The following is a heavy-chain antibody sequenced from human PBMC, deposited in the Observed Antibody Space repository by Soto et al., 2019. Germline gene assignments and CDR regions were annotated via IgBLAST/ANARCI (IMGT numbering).Heavy chain of an antibody. J-gene: IGHJ6*02. D-gene: IGHD2-2*01. Sequence: QVQLVQSGAEVKKPGSSVTVSCKASGGTFSSYAISWVRQAPGQGLEWMGGIIPIFGTANYAQKFQGRVTITADESTSTPYMELSSMRSEDTAVYYCARHVPAAVYYYGMDVWGQGTTVTVSS. V-gene: IGHV1-69*12. CDR1: GGTFSSYA. CDR3: ARHVPAAVYYYGMDV. CDR2: IIPIFGTA.